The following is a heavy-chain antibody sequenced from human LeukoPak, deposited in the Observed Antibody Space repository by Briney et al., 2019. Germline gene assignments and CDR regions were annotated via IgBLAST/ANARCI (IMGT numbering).Heavy chain of an antibody. D-gene: IGHD3-22*01. CDR2: IKQDGSEK. CDR1: GFTFSSYW. V-gene: IGHV3-7*01. CDR3: ARVATDYYDRSGYYYDDRDY. J-gene: IGHJ4*02. Sequence: GGSLRLSCAASGFTFSSYWMSWVRQAPGKGLEWVANIKQDGSEKYYVDSVKGRFTISRDNAKNSLYLQMNSLRAEDTAVYYCARVATDYYDRSGYYYDDRDYWGQGTLVTVSS.